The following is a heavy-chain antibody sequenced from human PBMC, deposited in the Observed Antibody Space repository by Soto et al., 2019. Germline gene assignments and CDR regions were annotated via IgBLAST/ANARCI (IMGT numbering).Heavy chain of an antibody. V-gene: IGHV4-39*01. CDR3: ARQVVANPQNFDY. D-gene: IGHD2-15*01. J-gene: IGHJ4*02. Sequence: SETLSLTCTVSGGSITRSSYYWGWVRQPPGKGLDWIGTIYYSGSTHYKSSLKSRITISVDTSKNQFSLNLSSVTAADTAVYYCARQVVANPQNFDYWGQGTLVTVSS. CDR2: IYYSGST. CDR1: GGSITRSSYY.